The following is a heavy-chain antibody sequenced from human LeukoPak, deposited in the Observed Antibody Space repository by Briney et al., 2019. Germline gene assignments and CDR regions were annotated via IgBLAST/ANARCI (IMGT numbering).Heavy chain of an antibody. CDR2: IYYSGST. D-gene: IGHD3-3*01. J-gene: IGHJ4*02. Sequence: PSETLSLTCTVSGGSISSSSYYWGWIRQPPGKGLEWIGSIYYSGSTYYNPSLKSRVTISVDTSKNQFSLKLSSVTAADTAVYYCARHNPPITIFGVVIWAQSHYYFDYWGQGTLVTVSS. CDR3: ARHNPPITIFGVVIWAQSHYYFDY. V-gene: IGHV4-39*01. CDR1: GGSISSSSYY.